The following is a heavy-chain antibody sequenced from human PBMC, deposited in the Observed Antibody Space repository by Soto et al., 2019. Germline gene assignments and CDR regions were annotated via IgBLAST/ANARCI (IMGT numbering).Heavy chain of an antibody. D-gene: IGHD2-8*01. CDR1: GFTFSSYG. V-gene: IGHV3-33*01. CDR2: IWYDGSNK. J-gene: IGHJ6*02. CDR3: ARGGGYCTNGVCQSTDDYYYYYGMDV. Sequence: GGSLRLSCAASGFTFSSYGMHWVRQAPGKGLEWVAVIWYDGSNKYYADSVKGRFTISRGNSKNTLYLQMNSLRAEDTAVYYCARGGGYCTNGVCQSTDDYYYYYGMDVWGQGTTVTVSS.